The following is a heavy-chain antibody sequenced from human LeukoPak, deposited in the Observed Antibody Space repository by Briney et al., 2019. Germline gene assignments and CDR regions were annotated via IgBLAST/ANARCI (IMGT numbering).Heavy chain of an antibody. V-gene: IGHV4-39*01. D-gene: IGHD1-1*01. Sequence: PSETLSLTCTLSGGSISTNSNFFWGWIRQPPGKGLDWIGIIYYSGTTYYNPSLKSRVTIFVDTSKNLFSLRLTSVTAADTAVYYCARHRRVTNWYVDFWGQGTLVTVSS. CDR3: ARHRRVTNWYVDF. CDR1: GGSISTNSNFF. J-gene: IGHJ4*02. CDR2: IYYSGTT.